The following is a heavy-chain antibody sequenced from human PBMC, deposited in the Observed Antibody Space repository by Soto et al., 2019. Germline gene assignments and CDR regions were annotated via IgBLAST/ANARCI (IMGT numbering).Heavy chain of an antibody. D-gene: IGHD3-9*01. CDR1: GGSFSGYY. V-gene: IGHV4-34*01. Sequence: SETLSLTCAVYGGSFSGYYWSWIRQPPGKGLEWIGEINHSGSTNYNPSLKSRVTISVDTSKNQFSLKLSSVTAADTAVYYCARHGAGLRYFDWLLSSEAYYFDYWGQGTLVTVSS. J-gene: IGHJ4*02. CDR2: INHSGST. CDR3: ARHGAGLRYFDWLLSSEAYYFDY.